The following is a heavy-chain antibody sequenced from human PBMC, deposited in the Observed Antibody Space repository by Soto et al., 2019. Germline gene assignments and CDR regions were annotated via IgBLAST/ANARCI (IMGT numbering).Heavy chain of an antibody. Sequence: EVQLVESGGGLVQPGGSLRLSCAASGFTFSAYWMHWVRQAPGEGLVWVSRIKTDGSITSYTDSVKGRFTISRDNAKNTMYLQMNSLRAEDRAVYLCARLGVGHYDFDSWGQGTLVTVSS. D-gene: IGHD3-16*01. CDR1: GFTFSAYW. V-gene: IGHV3-74*01. CDR3: ARLGVGHYDFDS. J-gene: IGHJ4*02. CDR2: IKTDGSIT.